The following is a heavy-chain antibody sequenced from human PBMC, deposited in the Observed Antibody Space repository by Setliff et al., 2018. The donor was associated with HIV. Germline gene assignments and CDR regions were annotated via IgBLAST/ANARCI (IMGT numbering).Heavy chain of an antibody. D-gene: IGHD3-10*01. V-gene: IGHV3-23*01. J-gene: IGHJ5*02. CDR2: ISGSGIGS. CDR3: AKDRRYYYGSGSYAAET. Sequence: GGSLRLSCAASGFTFSRYAMTWVRQAPGKGLEWVSAISGSGIGSYYPDPVKGRFTISRDNSKNTLFLQMNSLRAEDTAVYYCAKDRRYYYGSGSYAAETWGQGTLVTVSS. CDR1: GFTFSRYA.